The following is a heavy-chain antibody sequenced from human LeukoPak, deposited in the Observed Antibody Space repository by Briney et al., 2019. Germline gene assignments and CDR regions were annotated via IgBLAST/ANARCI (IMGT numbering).Heavy chain of an antibody. CDR2: IYPGDSDT. CDR1: GYSFTSYW. J-gene: IGHJ4*02. CDR3: ARLNYYDSSGHYMAPFDY. Sequence: GESLKISCKGSGYSFTSYWIGWVRQMPGKGLEWMGIIYPGDSDTRYSPSFQGQVTISADKSISTAYLQWSSLKASDTAMYYCARLNYYDSSGHYMAPFDYWGQGTLVTVSS. V-gene: IGHV5-51*01. D-gene: IGHD3-22*01.